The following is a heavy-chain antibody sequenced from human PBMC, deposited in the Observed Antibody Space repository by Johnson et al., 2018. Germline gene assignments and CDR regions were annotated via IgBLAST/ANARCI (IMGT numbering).Heavy chain of an antibody. CDR3: AKDVTAVAGSDC. CDR2: INPDSRNT. CDR1: GFTFSSYP. V-gene: IGHV3-23*04. J-gene: IGHJ4*02. Sequence: EERLVESGGGLVQPGGSLRLSCVASGFTFSSYPMSWVRQVPGKGLEWVSTINPDSRNTHYADSVRGRFAISRDNSKNTLFLQMDSLRDEDTAIYYCAKDVTAVAGSDCWGQGTLVTVSS. D-gene: IGHD6-19*01.